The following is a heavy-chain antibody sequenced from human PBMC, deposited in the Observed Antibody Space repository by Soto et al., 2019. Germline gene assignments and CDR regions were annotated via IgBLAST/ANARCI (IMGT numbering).Heavy chain of an antibody. V-gene: IGHV3-48*01. CDR2: ISSSSSTI. D-gene: IGHD3-16*01. J-gene: IGHJ4*02. CDR3: ASEGGLFDY. CDR1: GFTFRSYS. Sequence: EVQLVESGGGLVQPGGSLRLSCAASGFTFRSYSMNWVRQAPGKGLEWISYISSSSSTIYYADSVKGRFIISRDNAKNALYLQMNSLRAEDTAVYYCASEGGLFDYWGQATLVTVSS.